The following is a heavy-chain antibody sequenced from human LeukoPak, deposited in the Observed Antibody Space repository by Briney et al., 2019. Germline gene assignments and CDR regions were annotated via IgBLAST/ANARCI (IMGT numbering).Heavy chain of an antibody. D-gene: IGHD5-18*01. Sequence: AAVKVSCKASGYTFTGYYMHWVRQAPVQGLEWMGWINPNSGGTNYAQKFQGRVTMTRDTSISTAYMELSRLRSDDTAVYYCATTNPDTAMVTSPWVYWGQGTLVTVSS. CDR3: ATTNPDTAMVTSPWVY. V-gene: IGHV1-2*02. CDR2: INPNSGGT. CDR1: GYTFTGYY. J-gene: IGHJ4*02.